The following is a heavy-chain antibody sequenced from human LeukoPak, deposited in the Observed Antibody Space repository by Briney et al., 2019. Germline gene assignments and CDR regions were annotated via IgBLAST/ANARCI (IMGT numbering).Heavy chain of an antibody. CDR1: GLTFSHYG. D-gene: IGHD7-27*01. J-gene: IGHJ3*02. V-gene: IGHV3-23*01. CDR2: IRANGETT. CDR3: GRDLNWGAFDI. Sequence: GRSLRLSCAASGLTFSHYGMNWVRHAPGKGLEWVSGIRANGETTYYADSVRGRFTISRDNSRSMVWLQMNSLTAEDTAMYYCGRDLNWGAFDIRGLGTLVTVSS.